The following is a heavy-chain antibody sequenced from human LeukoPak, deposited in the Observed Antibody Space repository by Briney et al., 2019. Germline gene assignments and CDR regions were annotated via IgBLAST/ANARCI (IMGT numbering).Heavy chain of an antibody. CDR3: ARCRYYGSGSYYDFDY. Sequence: SETLSLPCTLSVGFISSSSYHCARIPQPPAKGLAWIGSLYYCGSTYYNPSLKSRVPISIDTSKNQFSLNLNHVAAADQAMYSCARCRYYGSGSYYDFDYWGQGTLVTVSS. CDR2: LYYCGST. CDR1: VGFISSSSYH. V-gene: IGHV4-39*01. D-gene: IGHD3-10*01. J-gene: IGHJ4*02.